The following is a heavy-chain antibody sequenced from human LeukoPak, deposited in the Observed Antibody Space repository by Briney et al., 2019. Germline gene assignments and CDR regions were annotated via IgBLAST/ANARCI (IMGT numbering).Heavy chain of an antibody. J-gene: IGHJ4*02. D-gene: IGHD2/OR15-2a*01. CDR1: GGSVSSHY. Sequence: SETLSLTFPFSGGSVSSHYWNWIGQPAGKGLEWIGRIYNSGTTNYNPSLESRVTISIDRSKNQFSLKLTSVTAADTAVYYCANSISMDFEYWGQGTLVTVSS. CDR2: IYNSGTT. V-gene: IGHV4-4*07. CDR3: ANSISMDFEY.